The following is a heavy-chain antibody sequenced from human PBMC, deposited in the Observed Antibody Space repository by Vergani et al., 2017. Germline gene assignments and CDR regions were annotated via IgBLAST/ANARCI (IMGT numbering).Heavy chain of an antibody. J-gene: IGHJ6*02. Sequence: QVQLQESGPGLVKPSETLSLTCTVSGGSISSSSYYWGWIRQPPGKGLEWIGSIYYSGSTYYNPSLKSRGTMSVDTSKNQFSLKLSSVTAADTAVYYCARDAVYGSYYYYYDMDVWGQGTTVTVSS. CDR2: IYYSGST. V-gene: IGHV4-39*07. CDR1: GGSISSSSYY. CDR3: ARDAVYGSYYYYYDMDV. D-gene: IGHD4-17*01.